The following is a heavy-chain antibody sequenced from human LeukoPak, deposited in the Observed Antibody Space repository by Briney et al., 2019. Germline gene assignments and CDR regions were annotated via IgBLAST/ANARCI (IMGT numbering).Heavy chain of an antibody. CDR3: ARDLSTDYYDSSGYYVDY. CDR2: ISSSSYI. Sequence: GGSLRLSCAASGFTFSSYSMNWVRQAPGKGLEWVSSISSSSYIYYADSVKGRLTISRDNAKNSLYLQMNSLRAEDTAVYYCARDLSTDYYDSSGYYVDYWGQGTLVTVSS. V-gene: IGHV3-21*01. CDR1: GFTFSSYS. D-gene: IGHD3-22*01. J-gene: IGHJ4*02.